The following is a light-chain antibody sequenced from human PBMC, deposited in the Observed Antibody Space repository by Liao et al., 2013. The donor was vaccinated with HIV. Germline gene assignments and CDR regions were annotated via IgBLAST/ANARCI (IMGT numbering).Light chain of an antibody. J-gene: IGLJ2*01. CDR3: QAWDRSADVV. CDR2: ENY. V-gene: IGLV3-1*01. CDR1: STN. Sequence: SYELTQPPSVSVSPGQTATITCSGASTNVCWYQVKPGQSPEVVIFENYKRPSGIPDRFSGSKSGSTATLTIRGTQAMDEADYFCQAWDRSADVVFGGGTKLTVL.